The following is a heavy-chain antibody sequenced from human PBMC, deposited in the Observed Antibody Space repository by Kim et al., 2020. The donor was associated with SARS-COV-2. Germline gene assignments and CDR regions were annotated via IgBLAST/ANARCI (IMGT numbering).Heavy chain of an antibody. CDR1: GFTFSSYG. CDR3: ARGPFSYYYDSSGYY. Sequence: GGSLRLSCAASGFTFSSYGMHWVRQAPGKGLEWVAVISYDGSNKYYADSVKGRFTISRDNSKNTLYLQMNSLRAEDTAVYYCARGPFSYYYDSSGYYWGQGTLVTVSS. D-gene: IGHD3-22*01. J-gene: IGHJ4*02. CDR2: ISYDGSNK. V-gene: IGHV3-33*05.